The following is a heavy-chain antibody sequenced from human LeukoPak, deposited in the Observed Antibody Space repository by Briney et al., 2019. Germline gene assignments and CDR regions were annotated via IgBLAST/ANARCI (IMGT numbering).Heavy chain of an antibody. Sequence: PGGSLRLSCVASGFTFSSYGMHWVRQAPGKGLEWVAVMSYDEGNEYYADSVKGRFSISRDNSKNTLYLQMNSLRAEDTAVYYCAKGGYSYGTDFDYWGQGTLATVSS. V-gene: IGHV3-30*18. J-gene: IGHJ4*02. CDR2: MSYDEGNE. CDR1: GFTFSSYG. CDR3: AKGGYSYGTDFDY. D-gene: IGHD5-18*01.